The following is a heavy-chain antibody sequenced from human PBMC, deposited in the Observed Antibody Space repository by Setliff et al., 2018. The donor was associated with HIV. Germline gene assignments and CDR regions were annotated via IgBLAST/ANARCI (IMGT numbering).Heavy chain of an antibody. Sequence: SETLSLTCTVSGGFISNFYWSWIRQTPGKGLEWIGHIYNSGATNYTPSLKSRVTISLATSKNQFSLNLRSVTATDTAVYYCARNGPTKIPYDFWGRGTLVTVSS. CDR3: ARNGPTKIPYDF. CDR2: IYNSGAT. D-gene: IGHD2-8*01. V-gene: IGHV4-59*12. CDR1: GGFISNFY. J-gene: IGHJ2*01.